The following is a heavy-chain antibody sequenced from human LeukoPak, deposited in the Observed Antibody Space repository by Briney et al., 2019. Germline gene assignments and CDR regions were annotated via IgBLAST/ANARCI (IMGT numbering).Heavy chain of an antibody. CDR1: GGSISSYY. CDR2: VYYMGST. J-gene: IGHJ6*02. D-gene: IGHD2-21*01. CDR3: VGGDMSSIHYYGMDV. V-gene: IGHV4-59*01. Sequence: PSETLSLICTVSGGSISSYYWSWIRLPPGKGLEWIGYVYYMGSTNYNPSLKGRVTISVDTSRNQFSLILSSVTAADTAVYYCVGGDMSSIHYYGMDVWGQGTTVTVSS.